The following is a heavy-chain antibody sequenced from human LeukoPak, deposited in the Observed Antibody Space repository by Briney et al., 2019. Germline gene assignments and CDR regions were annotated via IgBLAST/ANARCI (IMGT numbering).Heavy chain of an antibody. V-gene: IGHV3-33*03. CDR3: ASALGGQGGH. CDR1: GFTFSSHG. Sequence: PGRSLRLSCAASGFTFSSHGMHWVRQAPGKGLEWVAVIWYDGSKKYHADSVKGRFTISRDNAKNTLFLQMNSLRADDTAVYYCASALGGQGGHWGQGSLVTVSS. D-gene: IGHD1-26*01. CDR2: IWYDGSKK. J-gene: IGHJ4*02.